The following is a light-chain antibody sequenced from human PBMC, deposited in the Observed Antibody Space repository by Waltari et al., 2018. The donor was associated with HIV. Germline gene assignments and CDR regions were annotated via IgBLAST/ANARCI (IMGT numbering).Light chain of an antibody. CDR1: SSNIGANSD. V-gene: IGLV1-40*01. CDR3: QSYDSGLRM. Sequence: QSVLTQPPSVSGATGQRVTISCTGSSSNIGANSDVHWYQQHPGRAPKLLCSNVNHRPSGVPYRFSGSKSGTSASLAITGLQAEDEADYYCQSYDSGLRMFGGGTKLTVL. CDR2: NVN. J-gene: IGLJ3*02.